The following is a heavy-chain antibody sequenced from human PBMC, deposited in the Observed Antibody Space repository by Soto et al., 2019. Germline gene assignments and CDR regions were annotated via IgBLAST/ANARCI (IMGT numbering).Heavy chain of an antibody. CDR3: AKESVERTYSFYGMDI. J-gene: IGHJ6*02. CDR1: GGSISSGDYY. CDR2: IYYSGST. V-gene: IGHV4-30-4*01. Sequence: SETLSLTCTVSGGSISSGDYYWSWIRQPPGKGLEWIGYIYYSGSTYYNPSLKSRVTISVDTSKNQFCLKLSSVTAADTAVYYCAKESVERTYSFYGMDIWGPGTTVTVSS. D-gene: IGHD4-4*01.